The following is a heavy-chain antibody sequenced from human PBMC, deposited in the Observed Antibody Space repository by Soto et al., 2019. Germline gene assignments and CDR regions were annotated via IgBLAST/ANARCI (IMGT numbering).Heavy chain of an antibody. CDR3: ARGKGHIAAAGRWFDP. V-gene: IGHV4-31*03. D-gene: IGHD6-13*01. J-gene: IGHJ5*02. Sequence: QVQLQESGPGLVKPSQTLSLTCTVSGGSISSGGYYWSWIRQHPGKGLEWIGYIYHSGSTYYNPSLKSRVTISVDTSKNQFSLKLSSVTAADTAVYYCARGKGHIAAAGRWFDPWGQGTLVTVSS. CDR1: GGSISSGGYY. CDR2: IYHSGST.